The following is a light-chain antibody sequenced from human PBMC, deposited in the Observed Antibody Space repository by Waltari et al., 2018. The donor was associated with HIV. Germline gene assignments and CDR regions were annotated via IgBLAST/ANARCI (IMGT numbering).Light chain of an antibody. CDR3: QQSYSTPYT. CDR1: QSISNY. V-gene: IGKV1-39*01. CDR2: AAS. J-gene: IGKJ2*01. Sequence: DIQMNQSTSSLSASVGDRVSITCRTSQSISNYLNWYQQKIGEAPNLLIHAASSLQSGVPSRFSGSGSGTDFTLTIRNLQPEDFATYYCQQSYSTPYTFGHGTKLQIK.